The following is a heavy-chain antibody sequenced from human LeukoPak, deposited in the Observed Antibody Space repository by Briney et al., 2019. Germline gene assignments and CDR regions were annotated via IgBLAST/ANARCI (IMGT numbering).Heavy chain of an antibody. Sequence: PSQTLSLTCTVSGGSISSGGYYWSWIRQHPGKGLEWIGYIYYSGSTYCNPSLKSRVTISVDTSKNQFSLKLSSVTAADTAVYYCARSRRATALSFDPWGQGTLVTVSS. CDR2: IYYSGST. CDR3: ARSRRATALSFDP. D-gene: IGHD4-17*01. J-gene: IGHJ5*02. V-gene: IGHV4-31*03. CDR1: GGSISSGGYY.